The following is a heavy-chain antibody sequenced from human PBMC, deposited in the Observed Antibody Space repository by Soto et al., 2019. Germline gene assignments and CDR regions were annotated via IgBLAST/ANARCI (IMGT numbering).Heavy chain of an antibody. CDR1: GGTFSSYA. CDR3: ASTRGVYAT. CDR2: INPTFGTA. D-gene: IGHD2-8*01. V-gene: IGHV1-69*01. J-gene: IGHJ5*02. Sequence: QVQLVQSGAEVLKPWSSVKVSCKASGGTFSSYAISWVRQAPGQGLEWMGGINPTFGTANYAQKFQGRVTINADESTSTAYMELSSLSSEDTVEYYCASTRGVYATWGQGTLVTVSS.